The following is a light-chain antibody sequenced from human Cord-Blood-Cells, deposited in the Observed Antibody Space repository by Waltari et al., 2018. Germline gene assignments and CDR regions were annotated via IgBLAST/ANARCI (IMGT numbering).Light chain of an antibody. CDR2: DAT. V-gene: IGKV3-11*01. J-gene: IGKJ4*01. CDR1: QSVSSY. CDR3: QQRSNWPT. Sequence: EIVLTQSPATLSLSPGERATLSCRASQSVSSYLAWYQQKPGQAPRLLIYDATNRATGIPARFSGSGSGTDFTLTISSLEPEDCAVYYCQQRSNWPTVGGGTKVEIK.